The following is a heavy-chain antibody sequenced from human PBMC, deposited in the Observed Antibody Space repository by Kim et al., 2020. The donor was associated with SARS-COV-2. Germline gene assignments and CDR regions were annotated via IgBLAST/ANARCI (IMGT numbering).Heavy chain of an antibody. CDR2: ISSSSSYI. V-gene: IGHV3-21*01. D-gene: IGHD6-19*01. CDR3: ARDSRVAGRNDY. Sequence: GGSLRLSCAASGFTFSSYSMNWVRQAPGKGLEWVSSISSSSSYIYYADSVKGRFTISRDNAKNSLYLQMNSLRAEDTAVYYCARDSRVAGRNDYWGQGTLVTVSS. CDR1: GFTFSSYS. J-gene: IGHJ4*02.